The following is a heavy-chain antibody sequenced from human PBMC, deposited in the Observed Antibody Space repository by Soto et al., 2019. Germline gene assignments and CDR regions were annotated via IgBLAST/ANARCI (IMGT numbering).Heavy chain of an antibody. V-gene: IGHV4-4*02. CDR3: ARVGLYGDYETWCYFDL. Sequence: VQLQESGPGLVKPSGTLSLTCAVSGDSISSSKWCSWVRQPPGKRLEWIGEIYHSGSTNYNPSLKSRVTISVDKSKNQFSLKLSSVTAADTAVYYCARVGLYGDYETWCYFDLWGRGTLVTVSS. J-gene: IGHJ2*01. D-gene: IGHD4-17*01. CDR1: GDSISSSKW. CDR2: IYHSGST.